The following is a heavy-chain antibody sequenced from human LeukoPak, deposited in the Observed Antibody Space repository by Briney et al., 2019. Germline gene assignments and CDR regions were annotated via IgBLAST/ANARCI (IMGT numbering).Heavy chain of an antibody. CDR2: INHSGST. CDR1: GGSFSGYY. J-gene: IGHJ4*02. D-gene: IGHD3-10*01. V-gene: IGHV4-34*01. Sequence: SETLSLTCAVYGGSFSGYYWCWIRQPPGKGLEWTGEINHSGSTNYNPSLKSRVTTSVDTSKNQFSPKLSSVTAADTAVYYCARGRMDYYGSGSSKRQFDYWGQGTLVTVSS. CDR3: ARGRMDYYGSGSSKRQFDY.